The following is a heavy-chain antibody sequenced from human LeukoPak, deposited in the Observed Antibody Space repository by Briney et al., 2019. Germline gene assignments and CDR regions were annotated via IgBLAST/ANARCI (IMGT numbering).Heavy chain of an antibody. Sequence: SETLSLTCAVYGGSFSGYHWSWIRQPPGKGLEWIGEINHSGSTNYNPSLKSRVTISLDTSKNQFSLKLSSVTAADTAMYYCARGRFGSGWPYYWGQGTLVTVSS. CDR2: INHSGST. CDR1: GGSFSGYH. J-gene: IGHJ4*02. D-gene: IGHD6-19*01. V-gene: IGHV4-34*01. CDR3: ARGRFGSGWPYY.